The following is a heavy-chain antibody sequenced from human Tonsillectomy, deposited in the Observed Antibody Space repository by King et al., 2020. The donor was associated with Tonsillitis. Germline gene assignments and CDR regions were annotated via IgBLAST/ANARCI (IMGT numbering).Heavy chain of an antibody. CDR3: ARAGYARGLDV. J-gene: IGHJ6*02. CDR1: GFIFSNHD. V-gene: IGHV3-72*01. CDR2: IRNKANGYIT. Sequence: VQLVESGGGLVQPGGSLRLSCAASGFIFSNHDMDWVRQAPGKGLEWVGFIRNKANGYITEYAASLKGRFTISRDEASLYLQMNSLKIEDTAIYYCARAGYARGLDVWGQGTTVTVSS. D-gene: IGHD5-12*01.